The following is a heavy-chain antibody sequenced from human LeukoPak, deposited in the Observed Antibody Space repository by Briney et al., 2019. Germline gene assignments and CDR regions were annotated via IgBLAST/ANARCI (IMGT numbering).Heavy chain of an antibody. CDR3: ARDSSSQGWFDP. J-gene: IGHJ5*02. CDR2: ISSSSSYI. D-gene: IGHD6-13*01. Sequence: PGGSLRLSCAASGFTFSSYSMNWVRQAPGKGLEWVSSISSSSSYIYYADSVKGRFTISRDDAKNSLYLQMNSLRAEDTAVYYCARDSSSQGWFDPWGQGTLVTVSS. V-gene: IGHV3-21*01. CDR1: GFTFSSYS.